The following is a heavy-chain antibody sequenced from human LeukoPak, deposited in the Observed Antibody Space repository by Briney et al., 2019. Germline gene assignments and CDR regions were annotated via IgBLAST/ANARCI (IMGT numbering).Heavy chain of an antibody. D-gene: IGHD5-18*01. Sequence: GGSLRLSCAASGFTFSSYGMHWVRQAPGKGLEWVAVISYDGSNKYYADSVKGRFTISRDNSKNTLYLQMNSLGAEDTAVYYCARSLGYSYGRFDYWGQGTLVTVSS. CDR1: GFTFSSYG. CDR3: ARSLGYSYGRFDY. V-gene: IGHV3-30*03. CDR2: ISYDGSNK. J-gene: IGHJ4*02.